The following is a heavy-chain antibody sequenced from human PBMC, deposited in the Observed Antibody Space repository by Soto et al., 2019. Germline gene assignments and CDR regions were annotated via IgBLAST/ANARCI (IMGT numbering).Heavy chain of an antibody. Sequence: SETLSLTCTVSGGSISSYYWSWIRQPPGKGLEWIGYIYYSGSTHYNPSLKSRVTISVDTSKNQFSLMLSSVTAADTAVYYCARDIPGNDSCFDPWGQGTLVTVSS. J-gene: IGHJ5*02. D-gene: IGHD1-1*01. CDR1: GGSISSYY. V-gene: IGHV4-59*01. CDR2: IYYSGST. CDR3: ARDIPGNDSCFDP.